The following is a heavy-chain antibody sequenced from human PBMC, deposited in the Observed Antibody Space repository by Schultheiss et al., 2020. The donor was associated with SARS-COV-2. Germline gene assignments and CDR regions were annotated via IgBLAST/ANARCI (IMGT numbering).Heavy chain of an antibody. CDR3: ARDDKYSSSWYHWYFDL. Sequence: GGSLRLSCAASGFIFNNYGMHWVRQAPGKGLEWVAVISYDGSNKYYADSVKGRFTISRDNSKNTLYLQMNSLRAEDTAVYYCARDDKYSSSWYHWYFDLWGRGTLVTVSS. D-gene: IGHD6-13*01. CDR1: GFIFNNYG. J-gene: IGHJ2*01. CDR2: ISYDGSNK. V-gene: IGHV3-30*03.